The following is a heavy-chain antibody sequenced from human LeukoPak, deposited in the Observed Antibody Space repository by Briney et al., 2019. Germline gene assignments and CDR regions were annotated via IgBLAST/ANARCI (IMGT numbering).Heavy chain of an antibody. CDR2: IYPGDSDT. D-gene: IGHD3-9*01. Sequence: GESLKISCKGSGYSFTSYWIGWVRQMPGKGLEWVGIIYPGDSDTRYSPSFQGQVTISADKSISTAYLQWSSLKASDTAMYYCARRSRLTGYPADYWGQGTLVTVSS. V-gene: IGHV5-51*01. CDR1: GYSFTSYW. J-gene: IGHJ4*02. CDR3: ARRSRLTGYPADY.